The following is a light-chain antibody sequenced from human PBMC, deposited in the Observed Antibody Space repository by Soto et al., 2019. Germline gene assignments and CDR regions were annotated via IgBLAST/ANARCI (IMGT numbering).Light chain of an antibody. Sequence: SPATVSANEGDRVTITCRASQSISSWLAWYQQKPGKAPKLLIYDASSLESGVPSRFSGSGSGTEFTLTITSLQPEDFATYYSPQANSLPITFGQGTRPEI. CDR1: QSISSW. V-gene: IGKV1-5*01. J-gene: IGKJ5*01. CDR2: DAS. CDR3: PQANSLPIT.